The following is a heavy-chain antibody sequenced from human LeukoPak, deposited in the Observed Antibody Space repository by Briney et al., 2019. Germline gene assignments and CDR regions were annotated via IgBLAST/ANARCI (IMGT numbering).Heavy chain of an antibody. Sequence: LETLSLTCTVSGGSISSSSYYWGWIRQPPGKGLEWIGSIYYSGSTYYNPSLKSRVTISVDTSKNQFSLKLSSVTAADTAVYYCARSINGNIVVVPAAVYFDYWGQGTLVTVSS. D-gene: IGHD2-2*01. CDR1: GGSISSSSYY. V-gene: IGHV4-39*01. CDR2: IYYSGST. J-gene: IGHJ4*02. CDR3: ARSINGNIVVVPAAVYFDY.